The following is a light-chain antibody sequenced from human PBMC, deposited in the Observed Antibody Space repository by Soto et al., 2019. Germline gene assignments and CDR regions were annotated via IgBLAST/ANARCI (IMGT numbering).Light chain of an antibody. Sequence: SYELTQPLSVSVALGQTAKITCGGNNIGGKNVHWYQQKSGQAPVLVIYRDTNRPAGSPERFSASKSGNTATLTISRAQAADEADYYCQVWDSRIVVFGGGTKLTVL. CDR3: QVWDSRIVV. V-gene: IGLV3-9*01. J-gene: IGLJ2*01. CDR2: RDT. CDR1: NIGGKN.